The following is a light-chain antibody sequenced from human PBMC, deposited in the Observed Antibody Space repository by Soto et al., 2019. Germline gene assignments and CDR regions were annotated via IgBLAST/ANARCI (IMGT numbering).Light chain of an antibody. Sequence: QSVLTQPASVSGSPGRSITISCTGTSSDVGGYNYVSWYQQHPGKTPKLIIYEVSYRPSGVSNRFSGSKSGNTASLTISGLQPEDEADYYCTSYTDIATGVFGGGTKVTVL. CDR1: SSDVGGYNY. CDR2: EVS. CDR3: TSYTDIATGV. V-gene: IGLV2-14*03. J-gene: IGLJ2*01.